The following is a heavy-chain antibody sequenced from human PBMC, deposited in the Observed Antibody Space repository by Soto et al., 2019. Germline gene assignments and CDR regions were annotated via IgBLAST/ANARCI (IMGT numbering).Heavy chain of an antibody. CDR1: GGPISSGCYY. Sequence: PSETLSLTCTVSGGPISSGCYYWSWIRQHPGKGLEWIGYIYYSGSTYYNPSLKSRVTISVDTSKNQFSLKLSSVTAADTAVYYCARVLVGAPTPDYWGQGTLVTVS. J-gene: IGHJ4*02. CDR2: IYYSGST. V-gene: IGHV4-31*03. D-gene: IGHD1-26*01. CDR3: ARVLVGAPTPDY.